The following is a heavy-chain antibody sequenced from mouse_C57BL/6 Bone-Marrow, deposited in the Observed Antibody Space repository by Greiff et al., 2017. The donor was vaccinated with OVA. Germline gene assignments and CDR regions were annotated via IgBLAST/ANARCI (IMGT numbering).Heavy chain of an antibody. CDR3: TSYGNFDD. CDR1: GFNFQDDY. CDR2: IDPENGDT. D-gene: IGHD2-1*01. V-gene: IGHV14-4*01. J-gene: IGHJ2*01. Sequence: EVQLVESGAELVRPGDSVKLSCTASGFNFQDDYMHWVKQRPEQGLEWIGWIDPENGDTEYASNFQGKATITADTSSNTAYLQLSSLTSEDTAVYYCTSYGNFDDWGQGTTLTVSS.